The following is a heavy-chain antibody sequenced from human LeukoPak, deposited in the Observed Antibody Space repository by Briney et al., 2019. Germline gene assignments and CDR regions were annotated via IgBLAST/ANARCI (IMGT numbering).Heavy chain of an antibody. D-gene: IGHD6-6*01. CDR1: GGSISSGNYY. V-gene: IGHV4-61*02. CDR2: VYAGGST. Sequence: TLSLTCTVSGGSISSGNYYWSWLRQPAGKGLEWIGRVYAGGSTNSNPSLKSRVTISIDTSKNHFSLRLSSVTAADTAVYYCARGCGSSSSNWFDPWGQGTLVTVSS. CDR3: ARGCGSSSSNWFDP. J-gene: IGHJ5*02.